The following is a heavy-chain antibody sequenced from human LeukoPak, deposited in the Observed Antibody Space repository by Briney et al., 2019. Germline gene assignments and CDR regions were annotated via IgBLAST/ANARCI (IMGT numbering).Heavy chain of an antibody. Sequence: GGSLRLSCAASGFTFSSYAMHWVRQAPGKGLEWVAVISYDGSNKYHADSVKGRFTISRDNSKNTLYLQMNSLRAEDTAVYYCASGGRTDYWGQGTLVTVSS. CDR1: GFTFSSYA. CDR3: ASGGRTDY. D-gene: IGHD3-10*01. V-gene: IGHV3-30-3*01. CDR2: ISYDGSNK. J-gene: IGHJ4*02.